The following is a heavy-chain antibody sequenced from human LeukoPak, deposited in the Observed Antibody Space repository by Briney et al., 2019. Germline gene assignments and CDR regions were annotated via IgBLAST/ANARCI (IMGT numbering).Heavy chain of an antibody. Sequence: SETLSLTCTVSGGSISSYCWSWIRQPPGKGLEWIGYIYYSGSTNYNPSLKSRVTISVDTSKNQFSLKLSSVTAADTAVYYCASQGGYGDYAFGYWGQGTLVTVSS. D-gene: IGHD4-17*01. CDR2: IYYSGST. J-gene: IGHJ4*02. V-gene: IGHV4-59*01. CDR1: GGSISSYC. CDR3: ASQGGYGDYAFGY.